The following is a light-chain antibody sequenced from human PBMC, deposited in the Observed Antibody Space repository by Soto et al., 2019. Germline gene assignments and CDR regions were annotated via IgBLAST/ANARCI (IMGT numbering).Light chain of an antibody. CDR1: SSNIGARYD. V-gene: IGLV1-40*01. CDR2: SNI. CDR3: QSYDTSLSGVI. Sequence: QSVLTQPPSVSGAPGQRVTISCTGSSSNIGARYDVHWYRQVPGTAPKLLIYSNIKRPSGVPDRFSGSKSGASASLAISGLQADDEADYYCQSYDTSLSGVIFGGGTKVTVL. J-gene: IGLJ2*01.